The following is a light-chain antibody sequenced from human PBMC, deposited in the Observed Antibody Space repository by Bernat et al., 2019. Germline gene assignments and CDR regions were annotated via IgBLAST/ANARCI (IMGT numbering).Light chain of an antibody. J-gene: IGKJ5*01. CDR3: QHLRSYPQIT. V-gene: IGKV1-9*01. Sequence: DIQLTQSPSFLSAFIGDRVTITCRASQAISTYLAWYQLQPGKAPKLLIYGASTLHTGVPSRFSGSGSGTDFTLTISSLQPEDLGTYYCQHLRSYPQITFGQGTRL. CDR2: GAS. CDR1: QAISTY.